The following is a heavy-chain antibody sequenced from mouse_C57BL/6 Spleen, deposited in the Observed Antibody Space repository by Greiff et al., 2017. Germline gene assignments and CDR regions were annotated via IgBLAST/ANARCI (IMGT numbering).Heavy chain of an antibody. CDR3: AMNWDGHYYAMYY. J-gene: IGHJ4*01. D-gene: IGHD4-1*01. V-gene: IGHV1-82*01. Sequence: VQLVESGPELVKPGASVKISCKASGYAFSSSWMHWVKQRPGKGLEWIGRIYPGDGATNYNGKFKGKATLTADKSSSTAYMQLSSLTSEDSAVYFCAMNWDGHYYAMYYRGPGTSVTGSS. CDR1: GYAFSSSW. CDR2: IYPGDGAT.